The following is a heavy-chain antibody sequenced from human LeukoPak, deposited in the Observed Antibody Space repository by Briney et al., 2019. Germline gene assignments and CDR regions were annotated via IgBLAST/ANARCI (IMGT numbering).Heavy chain of an antibody. J-gene: IGHJ4*02. CDR2: TYYRSKWYN. CDR3: ARGARDENYYDSSGYPFDY. D-gene: IGHD3-22*01. Sequence: SQTLSLTCAISGDSVSSNSAAWNWIRQSPSRGLEWLGRTYYRSKWYNDYAVSVKSRITINPDTSKNQFSLQLNSVTPEDTAVYYCARGARDENYYDSSGYPFDYWGQGTLVTVSS. V-gene: IGHV6-1*01. CDR1: GDSVSSNSAA.